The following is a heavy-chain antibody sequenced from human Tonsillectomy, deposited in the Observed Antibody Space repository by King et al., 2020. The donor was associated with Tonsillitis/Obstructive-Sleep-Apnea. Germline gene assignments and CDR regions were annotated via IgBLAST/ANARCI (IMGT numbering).Heavy chain of an antibody. CDR3: ARDSNPHRAGSYWDAFDI. D-gene: IGHD5-24*01. CDR2: IKGDGSDK. V-gene: IGHV3-7*03. J-gene: IGHJ3*02. Sequence: VQLVESGGGLVQPGGSLSLSCAGSGFTFSTYWMIWVRQAPGKGLEWVANIKGDGSDKYVVDSVKGRFTISRDNAKNSLYLQMNSLRAEDTAVYYCARDSNPHRAGSYWDAFDIWGQGTMVTVSS. CDR1: GFTFSTYW.